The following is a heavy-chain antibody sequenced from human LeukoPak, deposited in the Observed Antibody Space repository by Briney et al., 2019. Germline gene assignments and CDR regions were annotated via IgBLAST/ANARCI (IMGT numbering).Heavy chain of an antibody. D-gene: IGHD3-22*01. V-gene: IGHV3-23*01. Sequence: GGSLRLSCAASGFTFSSYAMSWVRQAPGKGLEWVSAISGSGGSTYYADSVKGRFTISRDNSKNTLYLQMNSLRAEDTAVYYCVRDYPYYYDGSGYYSFDYWGQGTLVTVSS. CDR1: GFTFSSYA. CDR3: VRDYPYYYDGSGYYSFDY. J-gene: IGHJ4*02. CDR2: ISGSGGST.